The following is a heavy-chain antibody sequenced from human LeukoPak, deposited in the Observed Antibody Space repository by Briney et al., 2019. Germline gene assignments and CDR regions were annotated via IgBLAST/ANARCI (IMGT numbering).Heavy chain of an antibody. J-gene: IGHJ4*02. V-gene: IGHV3-23*01. Sequence: PGGSLRLSCAASGFTFSSYAMSWVRQAPGKGLEWVSAISGSGGSTYYADSVKGRFTISRDNSMNTLYLQMNSLRAEDTAVYYCANIFSYDFWSGYQPFDYWGQGTLVTVSS. D-gene: IGHD3-3*01. CDR3: ANIFSYDFWSGYQPFDY. CDR2: ISGSGGST. CDR1: GFTFSSYA.